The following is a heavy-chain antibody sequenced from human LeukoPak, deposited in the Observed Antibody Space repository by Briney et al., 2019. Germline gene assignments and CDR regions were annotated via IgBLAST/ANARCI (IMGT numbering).Heavy chain of an antibody. CDR2: IIPIFGTA. D-gene: IGHD6-19*01. CDR1: GYTFTSYG. J-gene: IGHJ4*02. Sequence: GASVKVSCKASGYTFTSYGISWVRQAPGQGLEWMGGIIPIFGTANYAQKFQGRVTITADESTSTAYMELSSLRSEDTAVYYCARDDIAVAGRWGQGTLVTVSS. V-gene: IGHV1-69*13. CDR3: ARDDIAVAGR.